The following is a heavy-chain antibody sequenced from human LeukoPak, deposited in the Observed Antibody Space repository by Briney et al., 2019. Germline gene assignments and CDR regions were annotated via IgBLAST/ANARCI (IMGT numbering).Heavy chain of an antibody. J-gene: IGHJ6*02. D-gene: IGHD6-13*01. CDR2: ISYDGSNK. Sequence: GGSLRLSCAASGFTFSSYGMHWVRQAPGKGLEWVAVISYDGSNKYYADSVKGRFTISRDNSKNTLYLQMNSLRAEDTAVYYCAKDLGPGGIAAAGKDYYYYYGMDVWGQGTTVTVSS. V-gene: IGHV3-30*18. CDR3: AKDLGPGGIAAAGKDYYYYYGMDV. CDR1: GFTFSSYG.